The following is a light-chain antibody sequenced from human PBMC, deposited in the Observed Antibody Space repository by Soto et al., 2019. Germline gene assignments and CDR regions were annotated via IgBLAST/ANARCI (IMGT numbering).Light chain of an antibody. J-gene: IGLJ3*02. V-gene: IGLV1-40*01. CDR1: SSNIGAGYD. Sequence: QSVLTQPPSVSGAPGQRVTISCTGSSSNIGAGYDVHWYQQLPGTAPKLLIYGNSNRPSGVPDRFSGSKSGTSASLAITGLQAEDEAHYYCQSYDSSLVWVFGGGTKLTVL. CDR3: QSYDSSLVWV. CDR2: GNS.